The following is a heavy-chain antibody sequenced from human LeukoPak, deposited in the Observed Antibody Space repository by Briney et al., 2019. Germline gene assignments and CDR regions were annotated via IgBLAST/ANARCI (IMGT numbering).Heavy chain of an antibody. J-gene: IGHJ4*02. CDR2: IYYSGST. V-gene: IGHV4-31*03. CDR1: GGSISSGGYY. CDR3: ARGGATGLLFDY. D-gene: IGHD1-26*01. Sequence: SETLSLTCTVSGGSISSGGYYWSWIRQHPGQGLEWIGYIYYSGSTYYNPSLKSRVTISVDRSKNQFSLKLSSVTAADTAVYYCARGGATGLLFDYWGQGTLVTVSS.